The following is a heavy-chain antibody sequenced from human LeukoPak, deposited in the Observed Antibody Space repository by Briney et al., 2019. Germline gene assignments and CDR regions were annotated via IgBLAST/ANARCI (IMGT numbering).Heavy chain of an antibody. CDR3: ARESIAAAGAYYYYYGMDV. CDR2: INPNSGGT. CDR1: GYTFTSYD. Sequence: ASVKVSCKASGYTFTSYDINWVRQAPGQGLEWMGWINPNSGGTNYAQKFQGRVTMTRDTSISTAYMELSRLRSDDTAVYYCARESIAAAGAYYYYYGMDVWGQGTTVTVSS. J-gene: IGHJ6*02. V-gene: IGHV1-2*02. D-gene: IGHD6-13*01.